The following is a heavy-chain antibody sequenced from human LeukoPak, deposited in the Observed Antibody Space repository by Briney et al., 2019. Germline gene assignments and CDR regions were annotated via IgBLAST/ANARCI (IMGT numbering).Heavy chain of an antibody. CDR1: GYSFTSYW. V-gene: IGHV5-51*01. J-gene: IGHJ4*02. CDR3: ARLPYYYDSSGYYLDY. CDR2: IYPGDSDT. Sequence: GESLKISCKGSGYSFTSYWIGWVRQMPGRGLEWMGIIYPGDSDTRYSPSFQGQVTISADKSISTAYLQWSSLKASDTAMYYCARLPYYYDSSGYYLDYWAQGTLVTVSS. D-gene: IGHD3-22*01.